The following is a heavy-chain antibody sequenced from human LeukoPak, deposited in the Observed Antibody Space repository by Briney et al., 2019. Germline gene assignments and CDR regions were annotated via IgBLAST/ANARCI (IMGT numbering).Heavy chain of an antibody. J-gene: IGHJ4*02. CDR1: GDSIGSGGYS. CDR3: ARQEGGIVGPY. CDR2: IYHSGST. Sequence: SETLSLTCAVSGDSIGSGGYSWSWIRQPPGKGLEWIGYIYHSGSTYYNPSLKSRVTKSVDRSKNQFSLKLSSVTAADTAVYYCARQEGGIVGPYWGQGTLVTVSS. D-gene: IGHD1-26*01. V-gene: IGHV4-30-2*01.